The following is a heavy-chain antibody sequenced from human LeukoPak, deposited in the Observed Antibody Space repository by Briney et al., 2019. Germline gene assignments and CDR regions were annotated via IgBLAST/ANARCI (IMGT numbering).Heavy chain of an antibody. CDR1: GGSFSGYY. V-gene: IGHV4-59*01. Sequence: SETLSLTCAVYGGSFSGYYWSWIRQPPGKGLEWIGYIYYSGSTNYNPSLKSRVTISVDTSKNQFSLKLSSVTAADTAVYYCARTSYSGSYIYYFDYWGQGTLVTVSS. CDR3: ARTSYSGSYIYYFDY. J-gene: IGHJ4*02. D-gene: IGHD1-26*01. CDR2: IYYSGST.